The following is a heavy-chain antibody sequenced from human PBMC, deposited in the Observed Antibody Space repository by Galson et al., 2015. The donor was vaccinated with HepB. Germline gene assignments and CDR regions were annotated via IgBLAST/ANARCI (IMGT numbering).Heavy chain of an antibody. CDR1: GGSISSSNW. D-gene: IGHD1-26*01. J-gene: IGHJ4*02. V-gene: IGHV4-4*02. Sequence: SETLSLTCAVSGGSISSSNWWSWVRQPPGKGLEWIGEIHHSGSTNYNPSLKSRVTISVDKSKNQFSLKLSSVTAADTAVYYCARDVGASPYFDYWGQGPLVTVSS. CDR3: ARDVGASPYFDY. CDR2: IHHSGST.